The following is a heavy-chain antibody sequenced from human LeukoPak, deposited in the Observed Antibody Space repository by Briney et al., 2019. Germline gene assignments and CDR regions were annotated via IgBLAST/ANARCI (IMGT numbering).Heavy chain of an antibody. CDR3: ASLYKPERGYYYYMDV. J-gene: IGHJ6*03. V-gene: IGHV4-34*01. Sequence: SETLSLTCAVYGGSFSGYYWSWVRQPPGKGLEWVGEINSSGSTNYKPSLKSRVTISVDKSKNQLYLKMSSLTAADTAVYYCASLYKPERGYYYYMDVWGKGTTVTISS. CDR2: INSSGST. CDR1: GGSFSGYY. D-gene: IGHD1-14*01.